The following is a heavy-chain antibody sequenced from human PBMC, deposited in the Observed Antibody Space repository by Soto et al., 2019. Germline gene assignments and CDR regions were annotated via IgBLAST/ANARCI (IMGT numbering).Heavy chain of an antibody. CDR2: INPNSGGT. D-gene: IGHD2-8*01. J-gene: IGHJ6*02. V-gene: IGHV1-2*04. CDR1: GYTFTGYY. Sequence: GASVKVSCKASGYTFTGYYMHWVRQAPGQGLEWMGWINPNSGGTNYAQKFQGWVTMTRDTSISTAYMELSRLRSDDTAVYYCARGDIVLMVYAIPHRDYYYGMDVWGQGTTVTVSS. CDR3: ARGDIVLMVYAIPHRDYYYGMDV.